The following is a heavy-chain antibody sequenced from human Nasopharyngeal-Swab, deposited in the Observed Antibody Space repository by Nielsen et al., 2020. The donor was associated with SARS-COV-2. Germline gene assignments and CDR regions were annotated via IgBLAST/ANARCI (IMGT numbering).Heavy chain of an antibody. Sequence: SCAASGFTFSSYSMNWVRQAPGKGLEWVSYISSSSSTIYYADSVKGRFTISRDNAKNSLYLQMNSLRDEDTAVYYCASILGYSYGRGYYYGMDVWGQGTTVTVSS. CDR3: ASILGYSYGRGYYYGMDV. D-gene: IGHD5-18*01. CDR2: ISSSSSTI. V-gene: IGHV3-48*02. CDR1: GFTFSSYS. J-gene: IGHJ6*02.